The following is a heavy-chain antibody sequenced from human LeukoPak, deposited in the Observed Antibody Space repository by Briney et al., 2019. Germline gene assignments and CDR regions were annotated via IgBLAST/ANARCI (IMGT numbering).Heavy chain of an antibody. CDR2: IYPGDSDT. J-gene: IGHJ5*02. Sequence: GESLKISCKGSGYSFTSYWIGWVRQMPGKGLEWRGIIYPGDSDTRYSPSFQGQVTISADKSISTAYLQWSSLKASDTAMYYCARSLWFGSLNAGFDPWGQGTLVTVSS. CDR3: ARSLWFGSLNAGFDP. V-gene: IGHV5-51*01. D-gene: IGHD3-10*01. CDR1: GYSFTSYW.